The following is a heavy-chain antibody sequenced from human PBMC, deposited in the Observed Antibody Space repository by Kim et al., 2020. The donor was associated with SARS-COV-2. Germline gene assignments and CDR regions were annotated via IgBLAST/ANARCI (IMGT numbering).Heavy chain of an antibody. Sequence: GGSLRLSCAASGFTVSNNYMSWVRQAPGKGLEWVSLIYSGGRTYYADSVKGRFTISRDNSKNTLFLQMNSLRAEDTAVYYCARDGRGMATNPYWGQGTLVTVSS. J-gene: IGHJ4*02. CDR2: IYSGGRT. CDR3: ARDGRGMATNPY. V-gene: IGHV3-66*01. D-gene: IGHD5-12*01. CDR1: GFTVSNNY.